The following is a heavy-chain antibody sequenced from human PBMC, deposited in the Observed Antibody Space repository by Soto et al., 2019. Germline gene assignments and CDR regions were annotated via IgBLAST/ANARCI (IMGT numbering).Heavy chain of an antibody. J-gene: IGHJ4*02. CDR2: IHTSGST. V-gene: IGHV4-4*07. CDR1: SDSISSYY. Sequence: SETLSLTCTVSSDSISSYYWSWIRQPAGKGLEWIGRIHTSGSTLYNPSLKSRVTMSVCTSKIHFSLNLRSVTAAATALYYCGGGESADSCDYLGQLSRVTAAS. CDR3: GGGESADSCDY. D-gene: IGHD2-2*01.